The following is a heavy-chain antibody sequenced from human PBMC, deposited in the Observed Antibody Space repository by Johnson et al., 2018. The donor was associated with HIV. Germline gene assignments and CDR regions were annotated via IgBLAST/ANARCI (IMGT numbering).Heavy chain of an antibody. CDR1: GFTFDDYG. J-gene: IGHJ3*02. D-gene: IGHD5-12*01. CDR3: AKDDAYSGYGYDAFDI. Sequence: MQLVESGGGLVQPGRSLRLSCAASGFTFDDYGMSWVRQAPGKGLEWVSGINWNGGSTAYADSVKGRFTISRDNAKNSLYLQMDSLRAEDTAVYYCAKDDAYSGYGYDAFDIWGQGTMVTVSS. V-gene: IGHV3-20*04. CDR2: INWNGGST.